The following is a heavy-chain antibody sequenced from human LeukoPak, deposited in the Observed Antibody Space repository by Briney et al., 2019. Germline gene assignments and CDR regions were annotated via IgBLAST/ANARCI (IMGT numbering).Heavy chain of an antibody. J-gene: IGHJ6*02. CDR2: ISSSSSYI. CDR3: ARDLAHSSSWYREGYYYYYGMDV. D-gene: IGHD6-13*01. Sequence: GGSLRLSCAASGFTFSTYLWMNWVRQAPGKGLEWVSSISSSSSYIYYADSVKGRFTISRDNAKNSLYLQMNSLRAEDTAVYYCARDLAHSSSWYREGYYYYYGMDVWGQGTTVTVSS. V-gene: IGHV3-21*01. CDR1: GFTFSTYL.